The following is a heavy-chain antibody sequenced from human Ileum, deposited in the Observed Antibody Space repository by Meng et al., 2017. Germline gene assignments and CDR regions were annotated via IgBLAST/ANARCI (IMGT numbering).Heavy chain of an antibody. Sequence: EVQLVESGGGLVKPGGSLRLSCVASGFSVSNAWLSWVRQVPGKGLEWVGRIESETRGLTTYYAAPVKGRFSISRDDSKNALYLQMNSLKTEDSAIYYCTTEGLRCHNNWGQGTLVTVSS. V-gene: IGHV3-15*04. CDR3: TTEGLRCHNN. J-gene: IGHJ4*02. CDR2: IESETRGLTT. D-gene: IGHD4-17*01. CDR1: GFSVSNAW.